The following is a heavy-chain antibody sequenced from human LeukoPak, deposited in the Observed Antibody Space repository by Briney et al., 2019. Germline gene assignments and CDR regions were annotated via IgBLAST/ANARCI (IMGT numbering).Heavy chain of an antibody. Sequence: SETLSLTCAVSGGSISSGGYSWSWIRQPPGKGLEWIGYIYHSGSTYYNPSLKSRVTISVDRSKNQFSLKLSSVTAADTAVYYCARAGSSWYGGPIGGWGQGTLVTVSS. J-gene: IGHJ4*02. CDR2: IYHSGST. V-gene: IGHV4-30-2*01. CDR3: ARAGSSWYGGPIGG. CDR1: GGSISSGGYS. D-gene: IGHD6-13*01.